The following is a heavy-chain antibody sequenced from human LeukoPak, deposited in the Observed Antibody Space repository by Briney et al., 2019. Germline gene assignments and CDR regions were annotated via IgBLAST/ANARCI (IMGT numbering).Heavy chain of an antibody. CDR3: ARSGSYSSRPDY. J-gene: IGHJ4*02. D-gene: IGHD1-26*01. CDR2: IYYSGST. Sequence: SETLSLTCTVSGGSISSGDYYWSWIRQPPGKGLEWIGYIYYSGSTNYNPSLKSRVTISVDTSKNQFSLKLSSVTAADTAVYYCARSGSYSSRPDYWGQGTLVTVSS. V-gene: IGHV4-30-4*08. CDR1: GGSISSGDYY.